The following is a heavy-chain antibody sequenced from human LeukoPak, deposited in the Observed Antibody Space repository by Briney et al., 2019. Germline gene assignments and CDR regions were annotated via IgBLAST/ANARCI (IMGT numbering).Heavy chain of an antibody. CDR2: IYRSGST. V-gene: IGHV4-4*02. CDR1: GGSISSSNW. Sequence: SETLSLTCAVSGGSISSSNWWSWVRQPPGKGLEWIGEIYRSGSTNYNPSLKSQVTISVDKSKNQFSLKLSSVTAADTAVYYCARKPFGEAFDYWGQGTLVTVSS. J-gene: IGHJ4*02. D-gene: IGHD3-10*01. CDR3: ARKPFGEAFDY.